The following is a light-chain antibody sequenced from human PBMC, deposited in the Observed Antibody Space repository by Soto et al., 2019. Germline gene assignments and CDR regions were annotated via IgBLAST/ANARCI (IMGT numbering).Light chain of an antibody. V-gene: IGKV2D-29*01. CDR3: QQYNNWPPWT. J-gene: IGKJ1*01. Sequence: DIVMTQTPLSLSVTPGQPASISCKSSQSLLHSDGKTYLYWYQQKPGQPPKLLIYWASTRESGVPDRFSGSGSGTDFTLTISSLQSEDFAVYYCQQYNNWPPWTFGQGTKVDIK. CDR2: WAS. CDR1: QSLLHSDGKTY.